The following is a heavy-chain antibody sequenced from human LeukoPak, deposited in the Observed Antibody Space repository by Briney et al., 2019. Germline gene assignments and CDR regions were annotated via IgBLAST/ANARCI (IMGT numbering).Heavy chain of an antibody. J-gene: IGHJ6*03. V-gene: IGHV4-59*01. Sequence: SETLSLTCTVSGGSISSYYWSWIRQPPGKGLEWIGYIYYSGSTIYNPSLKSRVTISVDTSKNQFSLKLSSVTAADTAVYYCARASEDYYYYMDVWGKGTTVTISS. CDR1: GGSISSYY. CDR2: IYYSGST. CDR3: ARASEDYYYYMDV. D-gene: IGHD1-14*01.